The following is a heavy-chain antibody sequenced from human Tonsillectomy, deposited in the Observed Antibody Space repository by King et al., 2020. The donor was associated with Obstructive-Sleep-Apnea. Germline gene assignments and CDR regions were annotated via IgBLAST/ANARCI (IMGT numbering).Heavy chain of an antibody. J-gene: IGHJ4*02. Sequence: VQLVESGGGLVQPGGSLRLSCAASEFTFANYGMGWVRQAPGKGLEWVSSISDSGSSTYYAGSVRGRFTISRDNSKNTLFLQMNSLRADDTAVYYCAKDDGTYCGGACQPPLDYWGQGTLVTVSS. V-gene: IGHV3-23*04. CDR1: EFTFANYG. CDR2: ISDSGSST. CDR3: AKDDGTYCGGACQPPLDY. D-gene: IGHD2-21*02.